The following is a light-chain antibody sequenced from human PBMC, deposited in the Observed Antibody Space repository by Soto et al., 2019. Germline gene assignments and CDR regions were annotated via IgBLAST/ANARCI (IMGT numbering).Light chain of an antibody. V-gene: IGKV3-11*01. J-gene: IGKJ1*01. Sequence: EIELTQSPATLSSFPGDRVTLSCRASQSINTRLAWYQHRPGQAPRLLIYQTSIRAAGIPARFSASGSGTDFTLTISDVQPEDFALYYCHQRQSWPRTFGQGTKVDI. CDR1: QSINTR. CDR2: QTS. CDR3: HQRQSWPRT.